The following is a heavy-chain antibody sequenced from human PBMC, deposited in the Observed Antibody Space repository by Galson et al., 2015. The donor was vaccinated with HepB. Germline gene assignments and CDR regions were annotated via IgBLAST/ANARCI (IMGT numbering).Heavy chain of an antibody. J-gene: IGHJ4*02. V-gene: IGHV3-30-3*01. CDR1: GFTFSRYA. D-gene: IGHD3-22*01. CDR2: ISYDGSNK. CDR3: ARVYYDSSGYCCGYFDY. Sequence: SLRLSCAASGFTFSRYAMHWVRQAPGKGLEWVAVISYDGSNKYYADSVKGRFTISRDNSKNPLYLQMNSLRPEDTAEYYCARVYYDSSGYCCGYFDYWGQGTQVTVSS.